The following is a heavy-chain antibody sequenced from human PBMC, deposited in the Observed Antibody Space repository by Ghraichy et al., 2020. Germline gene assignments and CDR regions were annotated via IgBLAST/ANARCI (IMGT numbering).Heavy chain of an antibody. J-gene: IGHJ4*02. Sequence: GGSLRLSCAASGFTFSSYWMSWVRQAPGKGLEWVANIKQDGSEKYYVDSVKGRFTISRDNAKNSLYLQMNSLRAEDTAVYYCATCRSDYSNYVVAFDYWGQGTLVTVSS. CDR1: GFTFSSYW. CDR3: ATCRSDYSNYVVAFDY. CDR2: IKQDGSEK. V-gene: IGHV3-7*01. D-gene: IGHD4-11*01.